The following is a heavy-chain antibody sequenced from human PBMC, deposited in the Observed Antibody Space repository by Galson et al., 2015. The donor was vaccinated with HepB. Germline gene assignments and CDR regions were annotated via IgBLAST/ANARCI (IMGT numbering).Heavy chain of an antibody. CDR2: INPSGGST. CDR1: GYTFTSYY. J-gene: IGHJ6*02. V-gene: IGHV1-46*01. D-gene: IGHD5-18*01. Sequence: SVKVSCKASGYTFTSYYMHWVRQAPGQGLEWMGIINPSGGSTSYAQKFQGRVTMTRDTSTSTVYMELSSLRSEDTAVYYCASESLGTAMVSLNYYYYYGMDVWGQGTTVTVSS. CDR3: ASESLGTAMVSLNYYYYYGMDV.